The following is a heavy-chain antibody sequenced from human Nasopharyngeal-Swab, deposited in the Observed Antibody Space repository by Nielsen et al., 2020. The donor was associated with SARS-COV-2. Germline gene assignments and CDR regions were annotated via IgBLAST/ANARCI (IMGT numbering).Heavy chain of an antibody. J-gene: IGHJ6*03. Sequence: SETLSLTCSVSGASISTYFWSWIRQPAGKGLEWIGRVYTSGSTYYNPSLKSRVTISVDTSKNQFSLKLSSVTAADTAVYYCAGLWFGLWYMDVWGKGTTVTVSS. D-gene: IGHD3-10*01. CDR1: GASISTYF. CDR2: VYTSGST. CDR3: AGLWFGLWYMDV. V-gene: IGHV4-4*07.